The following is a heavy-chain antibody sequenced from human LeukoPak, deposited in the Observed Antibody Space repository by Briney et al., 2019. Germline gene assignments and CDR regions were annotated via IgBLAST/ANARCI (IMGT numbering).Heavy chain of an antibody. CDR3: ARSYNAIDGPLDY. CDR2: ISWNSGSI. D-gene: IGHD1-1*01. J-gene: IGHJ4*02. Sequence: RXSXXXXGFTXXXYAMHWVRQAPGKGLEWVSGISWNSGSISYADSVKGRFTISRDNAKNSLYLQMNSLRAEDTALYYCARSYNAIDGPLDYWGQGTLVTVSS. V-gene: IGHV3-9*01. CDR1: GFTXXXYA.